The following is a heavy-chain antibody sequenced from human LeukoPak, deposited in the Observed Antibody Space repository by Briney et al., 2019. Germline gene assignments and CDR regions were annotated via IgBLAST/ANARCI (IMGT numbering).Heavy chain of an antibody. V-gene: IGHV1-2*02. CDR1: GYTFTSYG. Sequence: GASVKVSCKASGYTFTSYGISWVRQAPGQGLEWMGWINPNSGGTNYAQKFQGRVTMTRDTSISTAYMELSRLRSDDTAVYYCARVRRTMVRGVTMENWFDPWGQGTLVTVSS. D-gene: IGHD3-10*01. J-gene: IGHJ5*02. CDR3: ARVRRTMVRGVTMENWFDP. CDR2: INPNSGGT.